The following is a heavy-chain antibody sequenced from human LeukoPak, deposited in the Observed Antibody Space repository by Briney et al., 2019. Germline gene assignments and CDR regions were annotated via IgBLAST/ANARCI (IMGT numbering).Heavy chain of an antibody. J-gene: IGHJ4*02. V-gene: IGHV4-34*01. D-gene: IGHD3-22*01. Sequence: KASETLSLTCAVYGGSFSGYYWSWIRQPPGKGLEWIGEINHSGSTNYNPSLKSRVTISVDTSKNQFSLKLSSVTAADTAVYYCARVALYYYDSSGSPDAFDIWGQGTLVTVSS. CDR1: GGSFSGYY. CDR3: ARVALYYYDSSGSPDAFDI. CDR2: INHSGST.